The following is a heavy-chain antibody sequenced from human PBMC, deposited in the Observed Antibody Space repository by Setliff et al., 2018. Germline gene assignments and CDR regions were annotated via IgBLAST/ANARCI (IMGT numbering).Heavy chain of an antibody. D-gene: IGHD1-1*01. CDR2: IHYRGTT. Sequence: SETLSVTGTVSAATISRGTYYRAWIRQPPGKGLEWIGRIHYRGTTYSNASLASRLTISVDTAKNQFSLKLTSVTAADTAVYYCARTGTYRYFDYWGQGTRVTVSS. CDR3: ARTGTYRYFDY. J-gene: IGHJ4*02. CDR1: AATISRGTYY. V-gene: IGHV4-39*01.